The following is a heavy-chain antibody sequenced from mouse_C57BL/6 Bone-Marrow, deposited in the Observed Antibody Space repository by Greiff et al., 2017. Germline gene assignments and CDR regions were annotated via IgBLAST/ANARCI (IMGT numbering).Heavy chain of an antibody. D-gene: IGHD1-1*01. J-gene: IGHJ1*03. CDR3: ARQATTVGYFDV. V-gene: IGHV5-6*01. CDR2: SSSGGSYT. CDR1: GFTFSSYG. Sequence: EVQRVESGGDLVKPGGSLKLSCAASGFTFSSYGMSWVRQTPDKRLEWVATSSSGGSYTYNPDSVKGRFTISRDNAKNTLYLQMSSLKSEDTAMYYCARQATTVGYFDVWGTGTTVTVSS.